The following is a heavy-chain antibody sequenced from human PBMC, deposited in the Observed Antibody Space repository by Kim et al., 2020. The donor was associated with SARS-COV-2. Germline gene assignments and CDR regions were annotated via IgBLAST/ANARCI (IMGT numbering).Heavy chain of an antibody. CDR1: GFTFSSYG. D-gene: IGHD4-17*01. CDR2: ISYDGSNK. V-gene: IGHV3-30*18. Sequence: GGSLRLSCAASGFTFSSYGMHWVRQAPGKGLEWVAVISYDGSNKYYADSVKGRFTISRDNSKNTLYLQMNSLRAEDTAVYYCAKGDYGDYIDYWGQGTL. CDR3: AKGDYGDYIDY. J-gene: IGHJ4*02.